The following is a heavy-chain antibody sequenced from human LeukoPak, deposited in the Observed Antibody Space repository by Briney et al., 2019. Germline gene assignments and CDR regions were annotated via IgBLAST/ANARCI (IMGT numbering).Heavy chain of an antibody. V-gene: IGHV4-34*01. CDR1: GGSFGGYY. J-gene: IGHJ3*02. CDR2: INHSGST. CDR3: ARHPRYGDYARSAFDI. Sequence: PSETLSLTCTVYGGSFGGYYWSWIRQPPGKGLEWIGEINHSGSTNYNPSLKSRVTISVDTSKNQFSLKLSSVTAADTAVYYCARHPRYGDYARSAFDIWGQGTMVTVSS. D-gene: IGHD4-17*01.